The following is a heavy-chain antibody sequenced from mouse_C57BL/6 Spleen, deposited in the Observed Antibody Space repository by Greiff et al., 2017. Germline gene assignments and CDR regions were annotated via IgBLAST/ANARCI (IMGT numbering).Heavy chain of an antibody. D-gene: IGHD3-2*02. CDR2: IDPSDSYT. CDR3: ATDSSGYLAY. CDR1: GYTFTSYW. V-gene: IGHV1-50*01. J-gene: IGHJ3*01. Sequence: VKQSCKASGYTFTSYWMRWVKQRPGQGLEWIGEIDPSDSYTNYNQKFKGKATLTVDTSSSTAYMQLSSLTSEDSAVYYCATDSSGYLAYWGQGTLVTVSA.